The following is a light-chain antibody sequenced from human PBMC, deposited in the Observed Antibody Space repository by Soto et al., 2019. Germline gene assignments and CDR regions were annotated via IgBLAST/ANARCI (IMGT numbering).Light chain of an antibody. CDR3: HQYYSTPPT. Sequence: DIVMTQSPDSLAVSLGERATINCKSSQSVLYSSNNKDYLAWYQQKPGQPHKLLIYWASTRESGVPDRFSGSGSETDFTLTISSLQAEDVAVYYCHQYYSTPPTFGPGTKVDV. CDR1: QSVLYSSNNKDY. V-gene: IGKV4-1*01. CDR2: WAS. J-gene: IGKJ3*01.